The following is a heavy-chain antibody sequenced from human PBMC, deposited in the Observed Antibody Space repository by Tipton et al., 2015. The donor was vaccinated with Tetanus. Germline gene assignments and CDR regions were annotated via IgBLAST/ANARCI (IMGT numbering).Heavy chain of an antibody. CDR3: ASQGGMIVEGWFDP. CDR2: IYYSGST. J-gene: IGHJ5*02. D-gene: IGHD3-22*01. CDR1: GGSISSGGYY. Sequence: TLSLTCTVSGGSISSGGYYWSWIRQHPGKGLEWIEYIYYSGSTYYNPSLKSRVTISVDTSKNQFSLKLSSVTAADTAVYYCASQGGMIVEGWFDPWGQGTLVTVSS. V-gene: IGHV4-31*03.